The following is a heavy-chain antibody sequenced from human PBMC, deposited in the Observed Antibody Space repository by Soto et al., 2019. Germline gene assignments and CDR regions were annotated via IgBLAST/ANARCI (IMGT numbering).Heavy chain of an antibody. V-gene: IGHV3-53*04. Sequence: GGSLRLSCAASGFTVSRNSMTWVREAPGKGLEWVSIIFSDRRTYYADSAKGRFTISRHTSVNTLYLQMNSLRAEDTAVYYCANTQDEVKYGEVFDIGGLGTMVTV. CDR2: IFSDRRT. CDR3: ANTQDEVKYGEVFDI. CDR1: GFTVSRNS. J-gene: IGHJ3*02. D-gene: IGHD3-16*01.